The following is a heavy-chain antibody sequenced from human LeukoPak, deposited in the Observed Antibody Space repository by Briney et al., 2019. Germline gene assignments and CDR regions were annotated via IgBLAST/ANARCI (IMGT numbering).Heavy chain of an antibody. CDR3: AGIAAAGVLGDYFDY. V-gene: IGHV3-48*03. D-gene: IGHD6-13*01. Sequence: TGGSLRLSCAASGFTFDDYAMHWVRQAPGKGLEWVSYISSSGSTIYYADSVKGRFTISRDNAKNSLYLQMNSLRAEDTAVYYCAGIAAAGVLGDYFDYWGQGTLATVSS. J-gene: IGHJ4*02. CDR2: ISSSGSTI. CDR1: GFTFDDYA.